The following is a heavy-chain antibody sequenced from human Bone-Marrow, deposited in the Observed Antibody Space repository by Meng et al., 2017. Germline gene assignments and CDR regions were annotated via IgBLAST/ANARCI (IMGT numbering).Heavy chain of an antibody. CDR2: ISWNSGSI. CDR3: AKDIGAIRYYGMDV. Sequence: SLKISCAASGFTFDDFAMHWVRQAPGKGLEWVSSISWNSGSIGYVDSVKGRFTISRDNAKNSLYLQMNSLRAENTALYYCAKDIGAIRYYGMDVWGHGTTVTVSS. J-gene: IGHJ6*02. CDR1: GFTFDDFA. D-gene: IGHD3-9*01. V-gene: IGHV3-9*01.